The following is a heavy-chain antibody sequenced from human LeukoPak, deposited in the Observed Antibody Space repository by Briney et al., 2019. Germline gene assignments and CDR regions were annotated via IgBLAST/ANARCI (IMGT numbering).Heavy chain of an antibody. D-gene: IGHD1-26*01. J-gene: IGHJ4*02. CDR3: AHRRWEPPFDY. CDR2: FYHSGNT. Sequence: SETLSLTCTVSGYSLSSGYYWGWIRQSPGKGLEWIGSFYHSGNTYYNPSLKSRVTISLDTSKNHFSLKLTSVTAADTAVYYCAHRRWEPPFDYWGQGTLVTVSS. V-gene: IGHV4-38-2*02. CDR1: GYSLSSGYY.